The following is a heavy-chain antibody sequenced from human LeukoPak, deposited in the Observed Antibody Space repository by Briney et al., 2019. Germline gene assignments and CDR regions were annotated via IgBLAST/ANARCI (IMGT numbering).Heavy chain of an antibody. D-gene: IGHD3-16*01. V-gene: IGHV3-21*01. CDR2: ISSSSSYI. J-gene: IGHJ6*03. Sequence: GGSLRLSCAASGFTFSSYSMNWVRQAPGKGLEWVSSISSSSSYIYYADSVKGRFTISRDNAKNSLNLQMNSLRAEDTAVYYCARWGLTYYYYMDVWGKGTTVTVSS. CDR3: ARWGLTYYYYMDV. CDR1: GFTFSSYS.